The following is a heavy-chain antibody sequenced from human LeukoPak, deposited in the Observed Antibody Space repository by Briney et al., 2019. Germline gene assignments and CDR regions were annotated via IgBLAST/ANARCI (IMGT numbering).Heavy chain of an antibody. J-gene: IGHJ4*02. Sequence: SVKVSCKASGGTFSNYAINWVRQAPGQGLEWMGGIAPIFGTANYAQKFQGRVTITADESTSTAYMELSSLRSEDTAVYYCARGALNYYDSSGYYEPYYFDYWGQGTLVTVSS. D-gene: IGHD3-22*01. CDR1: GGTFSNYA. CDR3: ARGALNYYDSSGYYEPYYFDY. V-gene: IGHV1-69*13. CDR2: IAPIFGTA.